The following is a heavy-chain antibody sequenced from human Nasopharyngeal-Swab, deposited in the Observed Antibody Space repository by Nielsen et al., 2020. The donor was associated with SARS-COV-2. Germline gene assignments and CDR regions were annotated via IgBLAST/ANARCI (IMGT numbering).Heavy chain of an antibody. Sequence: SLNISFAASGFTFDDYALHWVRQAPGKGLEWVSGISSNSGSIGYADSVKARFTITRDNAKNSLSLQMNSLRAEDTALYYCAKAAPHSSGWYGNWFDPWGQGTLVTVSS. CDR2: ISSNSGSI. CDR3: AKAAPHSSGWYGNWFDP. CDR1: GFTFDDYA. J-gene: IGHJ5*02. D-gene: IGHD6-19*01. V-gene: IGHV3-9*01.